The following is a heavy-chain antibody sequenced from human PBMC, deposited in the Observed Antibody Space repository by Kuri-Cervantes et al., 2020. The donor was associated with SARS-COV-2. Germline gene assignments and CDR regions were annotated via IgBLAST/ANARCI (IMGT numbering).Heavy chain of an antibody. CDR2: IYYSGST. V-gene: IGHV4-31*02. CDR3: ARGWSNYYYGMDV. J-gene: IGHJ6*02. CDR1: GGSIGSGGYY. Sequence: SCTVSGGSIGSGGYYWSWIRQHPGKGLEWIGYIYYSGSTYYNPSLKSRVPISVDTSKNQFSLKLSSVTAADTAVYYCARGWSNYYYGMDVWGQGTTVTVSS. D-gene: IGHD3/OR15-3a*01.